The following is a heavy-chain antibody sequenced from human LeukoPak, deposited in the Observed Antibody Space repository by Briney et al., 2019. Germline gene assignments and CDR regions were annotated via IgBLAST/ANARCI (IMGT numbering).Heavy chain of an antibody. Sequence: GGSLRLSCAASGFTFDDYAMHWVRQAPGKGLEWVSLISWDGGSTYYADSVKGRFTISRDNSKNSLYLQMNGLRAEDTALYYCAKDSRGYGSGSYLPDYWGQGTLVTVSS. CDR2: ISWDGGST. V-gene: IGHV3-43D*03. CDR3: AKDSRGYGSGSYLPDY. CDR1: GFTFDDYA. J-gene: IGHJ4*02. D-gene: IGHD3-10*01.